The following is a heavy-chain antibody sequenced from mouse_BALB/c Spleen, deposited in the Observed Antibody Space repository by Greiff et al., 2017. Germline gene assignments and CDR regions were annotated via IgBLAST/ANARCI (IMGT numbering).Heavy chain of an antibody. D-gene: IGHD2-1*01. Sequence: EVQLQQSGAELVRSGASVKLSCTASGFNIKDYYMHWVKQRPEQGLEWIGWIDPENGDTEYAPKFQGKATMTADTSSNTAYLQLSSLTSEDTAVYYCIGNSYYFDYWGQGTTLTVSS. J-gene: IGHJ2*01. CDR2: IDPENGDT. CDR3: IGNSYYFDY. CDR1: GFNIKDYY. V-gene: IGHV14-4*02.